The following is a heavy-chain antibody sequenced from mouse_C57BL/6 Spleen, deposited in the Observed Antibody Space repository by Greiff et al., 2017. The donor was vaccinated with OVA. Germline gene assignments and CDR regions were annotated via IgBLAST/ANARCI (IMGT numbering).Heavy chain of an antibody. D-gene: IGHD2-3*01. V-gene: IGHV5-4*03. CDR1: GFTFSSYA. CDR3: ARAHYDGYPAWFAY. CDR2: IIDGGSYT. Sequence: VMLVESGGGLVKPGGSLKLSCAASGFTFSSYAMSWVRQTPEKRLEWVATIIDGGSYTYYPDNVKGRFTNSRDNAKNNLYLQMSHLKSEDTAMYYCARAHYDGYPAWFAYWGQGTLVTVSA. J-gene: IGHJ3*01.